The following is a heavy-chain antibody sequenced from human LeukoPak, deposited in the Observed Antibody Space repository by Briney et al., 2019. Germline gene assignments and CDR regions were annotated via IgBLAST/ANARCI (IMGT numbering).Heavy chain of an antibody. CDR1: GGSFSGYY. V-gene: IGHV4-34*01. Sequence: SETLSLTCAVYGGSFSGYYWSWIRQPPGKGLEWIGEINHSGSTNYNPSLKSRVTMSVDTSKNQFSLKLSSVTAADTAVYYCARGRTSNRLGYCSSTSCPKFDYWGQGTLVTVSS. J-gene: IGHJ4*02. CDR3: ARGRTSNRLGYCSSTSCPKFDY. CDR2: INHSGST. D-gene: IGHD2-2*01.